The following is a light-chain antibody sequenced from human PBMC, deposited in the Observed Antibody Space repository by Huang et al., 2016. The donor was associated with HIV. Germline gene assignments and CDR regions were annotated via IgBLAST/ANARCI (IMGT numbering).Light chain of an antibody. CDR1: QSVYSSSTSKDY. J-gene: IGKJ1*01. Sequence: DIIMTQSPDSLAVSLGERATLNCRSSQSVYSSSTSKDYMAWFHQKTGQPPRLLLFWASTREAGVPDRFTGSGSGTHFTLTIASLEAEDAAIYYCQQYYSSPQTFGQGTRVEVK. CDR2: WAS. CDR3: QQYYSSPQT. V-gene: IGKV4-1*01.